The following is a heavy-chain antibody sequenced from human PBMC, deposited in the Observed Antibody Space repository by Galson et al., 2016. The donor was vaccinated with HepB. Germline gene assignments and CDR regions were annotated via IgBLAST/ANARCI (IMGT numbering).Heavy chain of an antibody. J-gene: IGHJ4*02. CDR3: ARELDHSFYFDY. Sequence: SVKVSCKASGYTFNTYNMHWVRQAPGQGLEWMGIIKPSGGNTIYAQKFQDRITMTRDTSTGTVYMELISLRSEDTAVYYCARELDHSFYFDYWGQGTLLTGSS. D-gene: IGHD1-14*01. CDR2: IKPSGGNT. V-gene: IGHV1-46*02. CDR1: GYTFNTYN.